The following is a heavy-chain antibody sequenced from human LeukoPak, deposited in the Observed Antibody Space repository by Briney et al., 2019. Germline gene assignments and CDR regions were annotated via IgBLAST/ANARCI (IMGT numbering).Heavy chain of an antibody. V-gene: IGHV1-2*02. CDR3: ARAAWEIVATIGEDNWFDP. CDR1: GYTFTGYY. Sequence: ASVKVSCKASGYTFTGYYMHWVRQAPGQGLEWMGWINPNSGGTNYAQKFQGRVTMTRDTSISTAYMELSRLRSDDTAVYYCARAAWEIVATIGEDNWFDPWGQGTLVNVSS. D-gene: IGHD5-12*01. J-gene: IGHJ5*02. CDR2: INPNSGGT.